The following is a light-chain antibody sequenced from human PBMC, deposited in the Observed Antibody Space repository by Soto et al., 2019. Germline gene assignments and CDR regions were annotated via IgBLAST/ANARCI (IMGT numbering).Light chain of an antibody. V-gene: IGLV2-14*01. CDR2: EVT. J-gene: IGLJ1*01. CDR3: SSYTTSRTYV. CDR1: SSDVGGYNY. Sequence: QSALTQPASVSGSPGQSITISRTGTSSDVGGYNYVSWYQQHPGKAPKVVIYEVTDRPSGVSNRFSGSKSGNTASLTISGLQAEDEADYYCSSYTTSRTYVFGTGTKVTVL.